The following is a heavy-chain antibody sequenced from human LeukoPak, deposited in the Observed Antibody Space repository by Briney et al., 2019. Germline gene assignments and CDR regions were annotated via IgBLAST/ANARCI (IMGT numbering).Heavy chain of an antibody. CDR1: GFSYSSFP. D-gene: IGHD2-8*01. CDR2: LSGSGGRT. Sequence: GGSLTLSCAASGFSYSSFPMSWLRPAPGRGGEGVSYLSGSGGRTYHADSVKGRFTISRENSKNTLYLQMNSLRAEDTAMYFCAKERYCTSYAIDFDYWAQGTRVTVSS. CDR3: AKERYCTSYAIDFDY. J-gene: IGHJ4*02. V-gene: IGHV3-23*01.